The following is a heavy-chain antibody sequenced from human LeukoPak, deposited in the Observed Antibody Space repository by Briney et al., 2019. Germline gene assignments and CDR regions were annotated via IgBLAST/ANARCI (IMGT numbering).Heavy chain of an antibody. Sequence: SQTLSLTCTVSGGSLSSGSYYWSWIRQPAGKGLEWIGRIYTSGSTNYNPSLKSRVTISVDTSKNQFSLKLSSVTAADTAVYYCARSHADPTVTNFDYWGQGTLVTVSS. D-gene: IGHD4-17*01. CDR3: ARSHADPTVTNFDY. J-gene: IGHJ4*02. CDR1: GGSLSSGSYY. V-gene: IGHV4-61*02. CDR2: IYTSGST.